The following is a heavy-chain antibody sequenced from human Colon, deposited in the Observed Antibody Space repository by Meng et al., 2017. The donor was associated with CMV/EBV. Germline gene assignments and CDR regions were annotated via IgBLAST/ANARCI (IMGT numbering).Heavy chain of an antibody. J-gene: IGHJ4*02. CDR2: ISSSGSTI. Sequence: LSLTCAASGFTFSSYDFNWVRQAPGKGLEWISYISSSGSTIFYADSVKGRFTISRDNAKNSLFLQMNSLRAEDTALYYCARDGFAADFFDYWGQGTVVTVSS. V-gene: IGHV3-48*03. CDR3: ARDGFAADFFDY. D-gene: IGHD6-13*01. CDR1: GFTFSSYD.